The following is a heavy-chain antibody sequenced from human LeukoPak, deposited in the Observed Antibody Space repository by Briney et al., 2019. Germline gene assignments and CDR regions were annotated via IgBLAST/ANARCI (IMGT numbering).Heavy chain of an antibody. Sequence: GGSLRLSCAASGFTFSSYAMTWVRQAPGKGLEWVSTISGSGANTYYADSVKGRFAISRDNSKNTLSLQMNSLRVEDTALYYCAKYSDSTGAHYFDYWGQGTLVTVSS. CDR1: GFTFSSYA. D-gene: IGHD2/OR15-2a*01. CDR3: AKYSDSTGAHYFDY. J-gene: IGHJ4*02. V-gene: IGHV3-23*01. CDR2: ISGSGANT.